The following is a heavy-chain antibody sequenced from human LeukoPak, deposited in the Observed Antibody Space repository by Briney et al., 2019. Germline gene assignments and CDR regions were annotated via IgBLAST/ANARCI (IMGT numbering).Heavy chain of an antibody. CDR2: IIPIFGTA. J-gene: IGHJ6*02. V-gene: IGHV1-69*13. CDR1: GGTFSSYA. Sequence: SVKVSCKASGGTFSSYAISWVRQAPGQGLEWMGGIIPIFGTANYAQKFQGRVTITADESTSTAYMELSSLRSEDTAVYYCAREDIVVVPAAANYYYGMDVWGQGTTVTVSS. D-gene: IGHD2-2*01. CDR3: AREDIVVVPAAANYYYGMDV.